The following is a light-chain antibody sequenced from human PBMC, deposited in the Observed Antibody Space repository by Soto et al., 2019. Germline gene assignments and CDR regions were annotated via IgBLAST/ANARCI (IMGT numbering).Light chain of an antibody. V-gene: IGLV2-14*01. Sequence: QSALTQPASVSGSPGQSITISCTGTSSDFGGYNYVSWYQQHPGKAPKLMIYDVSNRPSGVSNRFSGSKSGNTASLTISGLQAEDEADYYCSSYTRSSFYVFGTGTKVTVL. CDR1: SSDFGGYNY. CDR3: SSYTRSSFYV. CDR2: DVS. J-gene: IGLJ1*01.